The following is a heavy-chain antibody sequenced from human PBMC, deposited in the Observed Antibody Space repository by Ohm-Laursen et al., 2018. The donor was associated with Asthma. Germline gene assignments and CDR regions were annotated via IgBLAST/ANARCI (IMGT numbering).Heavy chain of an antibody. CDR2: IWYDGSNK. J-gene: IGHJ4*02. D-gene: IGHD6-13*01. Sequence: SSLRLSCAASGFTFSSYGMHWVRQAPGKGLEWVAVIWYDGSNKYYADSVKGRFTISRDNSKNTLYLQMNSLRAEDTAVYYCARDAPRYSSSWYSPLDYWGQGTLVTVSS. CDR1: GFTFSSYG. V-gene: IGHV3-33*01. CDR3: ARDAPRYSSSWYSPLDY.